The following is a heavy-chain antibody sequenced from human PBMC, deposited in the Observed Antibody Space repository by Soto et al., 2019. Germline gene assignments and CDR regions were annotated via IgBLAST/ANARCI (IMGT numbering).Heavy chain of an antibody. D-gene: IGHD4-17*01. CDR3: ARDRLATNYYYYGMDV. CDR1: GLTFSSYG. V-gene: IGHV3-33*01. J-gene: IGHJ6*02. CDR2: IWYDGSNK. Sequence: QPGGSTRLSCSASGLTFSSYGMHWVRQAPGKGLEWVAVIWYDGSNKYYADSVKGRFTISRDNSKNTLYLQMNSLRAEDTAVYYCARDRLATNYYYYGMDVWGQGTTVTVSS.